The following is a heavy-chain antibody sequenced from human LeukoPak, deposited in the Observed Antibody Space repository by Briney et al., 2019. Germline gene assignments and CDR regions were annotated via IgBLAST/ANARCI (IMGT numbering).Heavy chain of an antibody. J-gene: IGHJ4*02. CDR3: ARGPRDYGDYADY. Sequence: ASVKVSCKASGYTFTSYYMHWVRQATGQGLEWMGWMNPNSGNTGYAQKFQGRVTMTRNTSISTAYMELSGLRSEDTAVYYCARGPRDYGDYADYWGQGTLVTVSS. CDR1: GYTFTSYY. D-gene: IGHD4-17*01. V-gene: IGHV1-8*02. CDR2: MNPNSGNT.